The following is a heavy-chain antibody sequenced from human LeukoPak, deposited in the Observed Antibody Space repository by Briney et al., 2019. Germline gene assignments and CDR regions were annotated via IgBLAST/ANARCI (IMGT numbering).Heavy chain of an antibody. CDR3: ARGQSGGATPGLDY. CDR1: GFTFGSYW. Sequence: PGGSLRLSCAASGFTFGSYWMHWVRQAPGKGLVWVSRINSDGSSTSYADSVKGRFTISRDNAKNTLYLQMNSLRAEDTAVYYCARGQSGGATPGLDYWGQGTLVTVSS. D-gene: IGHD1-26*01. V-gene: IGHV3-74*01. J-gene: IGHJ4*02. CDR2: INSDGSST.